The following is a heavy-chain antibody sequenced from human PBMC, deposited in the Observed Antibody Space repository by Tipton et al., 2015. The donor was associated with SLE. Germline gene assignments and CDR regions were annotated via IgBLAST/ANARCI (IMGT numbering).Heavy chain of an antibody. CDR3: ARGPAGSAPFDF. D-gene: IGHD6-13*01. Sequence: GSLRLSCAASGFTFSSYAMSWVSQAPGKGLEWVSSIRNSGDTTYYADSVTGRFTISRDNAKNTLYLQMNSLRAEDTAIYYCARGPAGSAPFDFWGQGTLVTVSS. J-gene: IGHJ4*02. V-gene: IGHV3-23*01. CDR2: IRNSGDTT. CDR1: GFTFSSYA.